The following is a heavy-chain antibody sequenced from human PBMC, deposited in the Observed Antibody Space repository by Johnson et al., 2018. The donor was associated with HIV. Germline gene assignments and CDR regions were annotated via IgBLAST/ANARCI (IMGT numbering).Heavy chain of an antibody. D-gene: IGHD3-10*01. J-gene: IGHJ3*02. CDR3: ARGAQRVPWFREWSYAFDI. CDR1: GFTFDDYA. V-gene: IGHV3-9*01. Sequence: VQLVESGGGLVQPGRSLRLSCAASGFTFDDYAMHWVRQAPGKGLEWVSGISWNSGSIGYADSVKGRFTISRDNSKNTLYLQMNSLRAGDTAVYYCARGAQRVPWFREWSYAFDIWGQGTMVTVSS. CDR2: ISWNSGSI.